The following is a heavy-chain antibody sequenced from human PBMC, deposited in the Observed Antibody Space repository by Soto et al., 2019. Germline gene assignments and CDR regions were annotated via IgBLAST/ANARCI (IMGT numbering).Heavy chain of an antibody. CDR1: GFTFSNYG. CDR2: ISYDGNNI. CDR3: ARNAYCISTNCYWFLGH. J-gene: IGHJ4*02. D-gene: IGHD2-2*01. Sequence: QVQLVESGGGVVQPGRSLRLSCAASGFTFSNYGMHWVRQAPGKGLEWVAIISYDGNNIYYGDSVKGRFTISRDNTRNTVYLQLNTLRPEDTAVYYCARNAYCISTNCYWFLGHWGQGTLITVSS. V-gene: IGHV3-30*03.